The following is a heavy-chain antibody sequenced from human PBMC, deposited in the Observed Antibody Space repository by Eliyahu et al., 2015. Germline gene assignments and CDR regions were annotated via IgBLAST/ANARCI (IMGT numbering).Heavy chain of an antibody. CDR3: TTGDSGSYKYVGANY. CDR1: GFXFNNAW. J-gene: IGHJ4*02. Sequence: EVQLVESGGGLVKPGGSLRLSCAASGFXFNNAWMSWVRQAPGKGLEWVGRIKSKTDGGTTEYAAPVKGRFTISRDDSKNTLYLQMNSLKTEDTAVYYCTTGDSGSYKYVGANYWGQGTLVTVSS. V-gene: IGHV3-15*01. D-gene: IGHD1-26*01. CDR2: IKSKTDGGTT.